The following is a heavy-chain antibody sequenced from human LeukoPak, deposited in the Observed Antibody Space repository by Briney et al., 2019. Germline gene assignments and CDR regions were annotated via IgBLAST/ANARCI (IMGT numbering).Heavy chain of an antibody. CDR2: ISAYNGNT. Sequence: ASVKVSCKASGYTFTSYGISWVRQAPGQGLEWMGWISAYNGNTNYAQKLQGRVTMTTDTSTSTVYMELRSLRSDDTAVYYCARDFAVAGPSGNDYWGQGTLVTVSS. CDR1: GYTFTSYG. J-gene: IGHJ4*02. D-gene: IGHD6-19*01. V-gene: IGHV1-18*01. CDR3: ARDFAVAGPSGNDY.